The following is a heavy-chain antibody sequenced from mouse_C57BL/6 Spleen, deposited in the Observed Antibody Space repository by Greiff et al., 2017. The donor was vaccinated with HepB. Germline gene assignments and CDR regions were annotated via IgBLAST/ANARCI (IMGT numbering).Heavy chain of an antibody. CDR3: ARSPIYYDYDGFAY. Sequence: VQLKQSGPELVKPGASVKMSCKASGYTFTDYNMHWVKQSHGKSLEWIGYINPNNGGTSYNQKFKGKATLTVNKSSSTAYMELRSLTSEDSAVYYCARSPIYYDYDGFAYWGQGTLVTVSA. CDR1: GYTFTDYN. CDR2: INPNNGGT. D-gene: IGHD2-4*01. V-gene: IGHV1-22*01. J-gene: IGHJ3*01.